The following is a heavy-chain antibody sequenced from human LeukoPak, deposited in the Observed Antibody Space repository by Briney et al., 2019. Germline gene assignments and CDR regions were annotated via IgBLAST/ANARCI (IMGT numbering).Heavy chain of an antibody. CDR2: IYYSGST. D-gene: IGHD2-2*02. CDR3: ARGQPLYPLLWFDP. V-gene: IGHV4-59*01. CDR1: GGSISSYY. J-gene: IGHJ5*02. Sequence: SETLSLTCTVSGGSISSYYWSWIRQPPGKGLEWIGYIYYSGSTNYNPSLKSRVTISVDTSKNQFSLKLSSVTAADTAVYYCARGQPLYPLLWFDPWGQGTLVTVSS.